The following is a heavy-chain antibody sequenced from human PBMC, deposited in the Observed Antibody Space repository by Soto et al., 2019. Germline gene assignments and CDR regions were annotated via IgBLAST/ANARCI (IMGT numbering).Heavy chain of an antibody. CDR3: AFGWLSYPGFGLDI. Sequence: QVRVVQSGTEVKKPGSSVKVSCRASGGHFGAYSLNWVRQAPGQGLEWVGGFIPVFGTTHYAPNFQGRLSVSADRGSTTASAYMELSGLKSDDTAIYYCAFGWLSYPGFGLDIWGRGTTVIVSS. D-gene: IGHD3-10*01. J-gene: IGHJ6*02. CDR1: GGHFGAYS. V-gene: IGHV1-69*06. CDR2: FIPVFGTT.